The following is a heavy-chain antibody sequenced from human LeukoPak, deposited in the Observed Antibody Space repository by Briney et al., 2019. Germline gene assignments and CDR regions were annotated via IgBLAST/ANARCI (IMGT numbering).Heavy chain of an antibody. CDR2: IYYSGST. V-gene: IGHV4-59*08. CDR1: GGSISSYY. Sequence: SETLPLTCTVSGGSISSYYWSWIRQPPGKGLEWIGYIYYSGSTNYNPSLKSRVTISVDTSKNQFSLKLSSVTAADTAVYYCARHGSYYDFWSGYYTGNWFDPWGQGTLVTVSS. D-gene: IGHD3-3*01. CDR3: ARHGSYYDFWSGYYTGNWFDP. J-gene: IGHJ5*02.